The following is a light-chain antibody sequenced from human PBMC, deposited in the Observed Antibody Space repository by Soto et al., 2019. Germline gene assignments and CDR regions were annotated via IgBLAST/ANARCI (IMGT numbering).Light chain of an antibody. V-gene: IGLV2-14*01. CDR2: GVT. CDR3: SSYTTSSTTV. J-gene: IGLJ3*02. CDR1: SSDVGGYNY. Sequence: QSALTQPASVSGSPGQSITISCTGTSSDVGGYNYVSWYQQHPGKAPKLMIYGVTNRPSGVANRFSGSKSGNTASLTISGLQAEDEADYYCSSYTTSSTTVFGGGTKLTVL.